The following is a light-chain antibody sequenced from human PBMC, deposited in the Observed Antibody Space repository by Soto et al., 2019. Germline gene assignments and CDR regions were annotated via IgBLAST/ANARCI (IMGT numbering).Light chain of an antibody. CDR2: EVS. V-gene: IGLV2-8*01. CDR1: SSDVGAYNY. CDR3: VSDAGSKNV. Sequence: QSALTQPPSASGSPGQSVTISCTGTSSDVGAYNYVSWYHHHPGKAPKLMIYEVSKRPSGVPDRFSASKSGNTASLTVAGLQAEDEADYCCVSDAGSKNVFGTGTKVTVL. J-gene: IGLJ1*01.